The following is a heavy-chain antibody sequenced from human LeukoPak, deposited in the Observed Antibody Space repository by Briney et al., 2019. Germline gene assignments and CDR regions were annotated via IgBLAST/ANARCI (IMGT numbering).Heavy chain of an antibody. J-gene: IGHJ4*02. CDR3: AKDSYVRGVIPGLFDY. D-gene: IGHD3-10*01. Sequence: GGSLRLSCAASGFTFSSYAMSWVRQAPGKGLEWVSAISGSGGSTYYADSVKGRFTISRDNSKNTLYLQMNSLRAEDTAVYYCAKDSYVRGVIPGLFDYWGQGTLVTVSS. V-gene: IGHV3-23*01. CDR2: ISGSGGST. CDR1: GFTFSSYA.